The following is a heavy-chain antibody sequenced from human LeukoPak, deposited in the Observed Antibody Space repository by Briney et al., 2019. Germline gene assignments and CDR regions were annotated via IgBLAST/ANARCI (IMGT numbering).Heavy chain of an antibody. V-gene: IGHV3-11*01. CDR1: GFTFSDYY. CDR3: ARTGIFFSSSWAFDY. Sequence: KPGGSLRLSCAAPGFTFSDYYMSWIRQAPGKGLEWVSYISSSGSTIYYADSVKGRFTISRDNSKNTLYLQMNSLRAEDTAVYYCARTGIFFSSSWAFDYWGQGTLVTVSS. D-gene: IGHD6-13*01. J-gene: IGHJ4*02. CDR2: ISSSGSTI.